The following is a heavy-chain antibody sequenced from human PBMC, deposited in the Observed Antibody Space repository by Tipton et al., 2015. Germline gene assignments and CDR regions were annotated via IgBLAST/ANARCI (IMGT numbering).Heavy chain of an antibody. CDR1: GFTFSSYW. CDR2: IRQDGREQ. V-gene: IGHV3-7*01. J-gene: IGHJ5*02. CDR3: ARGYDFWSGSGWFDP. Sequence: GSLRLSCAASGFTFSSYWMNWVRQAPGKGLQWVANIRQDGREQYYGDSVKGRFTISRDNSKNTLYLQMNSLRAEDTAVYYCARGYDFWSGSGWFDPWGQGTLVAVSS. D-gene: IGHD3-3*01.